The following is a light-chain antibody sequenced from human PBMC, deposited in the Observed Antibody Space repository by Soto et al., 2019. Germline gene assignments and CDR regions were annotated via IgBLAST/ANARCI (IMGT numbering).Light chain of an antibody. CDR2: KAS. CDR3: QQYNSYPST. J-gene: IGKJ1*01. Sequence: DIQMTQSPSTLSASVGDRVTITCRASQSISNWLAWYQQKPGKAPKLLIYKASNLESGVPSRFSGSRSGTEFTLPISSLQPDDFATYYCQQYNSYPSTFGQGTKVEIK. CDR1: QSISNW. V-gene: IGKV1-5*03.